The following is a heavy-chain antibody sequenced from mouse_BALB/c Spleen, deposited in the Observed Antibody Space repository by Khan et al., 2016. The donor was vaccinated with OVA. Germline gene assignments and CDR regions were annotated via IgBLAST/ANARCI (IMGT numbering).Heavy chain of an antibody. CDR3: ATLYGNEPY. Sequence: VQLQESGPGLVAPSQSLSITCTVSGFSLTNYGVHWLRQPPGKGLEWLGVIWAGGSTNYNSALMSRLSISKDNYKGQVFLKMNSLQTDDTAMYYCATLYGNEPYWGQGTLVTVSA. D-gene: IGHD2-1*01. J-gene: IGHJ3*01. CDR2: IWAGGST. CDR1: GFSLTNYG. V-gene: IGHV2-9*02.